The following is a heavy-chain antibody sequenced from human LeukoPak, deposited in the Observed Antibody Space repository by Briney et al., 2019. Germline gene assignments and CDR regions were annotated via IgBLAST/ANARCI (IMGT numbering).Heavy chain of an antibody. D-gene: IGHD1-1*01. CDR2: ISNSGST. V-gene: IGHV4-59*01. Sequence: PSETLSLTCTVSGGSISSYYWSWIRQPPGKGLEWIGYISNSGSTNYNPSLKGRVTISVGTSKNQLSLKLSSVTAADTAVYHCVKLQPNTGEWAFDIWGEGAMVSVSS. CDR3: VKLQPNTGEWAFDI. CDR1: GGSISSYY. J-gene: IGHJ3*02.